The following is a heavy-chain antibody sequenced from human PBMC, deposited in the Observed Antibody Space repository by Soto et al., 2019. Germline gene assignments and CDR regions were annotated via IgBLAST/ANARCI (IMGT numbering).Heavy chain of an antibody. D-gene: IGHD4-17*01. CDR2: INHSGST. V-gene: IGHV4-34*01. CDR1: GGSFSGYY. J-gene: IGHJ6*03. Sequence: SETLSLTCAVYGGSFSGYYWSWIRQPPGKGLEWIGEINHSGSTNYNPSLKSRVTISVDTSKNQFSLKLSSVTAADTAVYYCARVGYGDLGYYSYYYMDVWGKGTTVTVSS. CDR3: ARVGYGDLGYYSYYYMDV.